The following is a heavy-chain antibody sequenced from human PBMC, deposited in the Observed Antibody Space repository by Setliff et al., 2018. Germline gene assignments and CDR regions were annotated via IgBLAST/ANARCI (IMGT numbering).Heavy chain of an antibody. J-gene: IGHJ3*02. CDR1: GGSISSSSYY. CDR3: ARVPRFTDTRNAFDI. V-gene: IGHV4-39*01. D-gene: IGHD5-18*01. Sequence: SETLSLTCTVSGGSISSSSYYWGWIRQPPGQGLEWIAYIYYSGITYYNPSLKSRVTISVDTSKNQFSLKLSSVTAADTAVYYCARVPRFTDTRNAFDIWGQGTMVTVSS. CDR2: IYYSGIT.